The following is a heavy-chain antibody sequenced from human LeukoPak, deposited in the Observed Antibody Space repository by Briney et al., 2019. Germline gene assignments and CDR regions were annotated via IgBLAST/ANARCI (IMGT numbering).Heavy chain of an antibody. Sequence: SETLSLTCAVYGGSFSGYYWSWIRQPPGKGLEWIGEINHSGSTNYNPSLKSRVTISVDTSKNQFSLKQSSVTAADTAVYYCARRPTHYYVTLYYFDYWGQGTLVTVSS. V-gene: IGHV4-34*01. CDR3: ARRPTHYYVTLYYFDY. J-gene: IGHJ4*02. CDR1: GGSFSGYY. D-gene: IGHD3-10*02. CDR2: INHSGST.